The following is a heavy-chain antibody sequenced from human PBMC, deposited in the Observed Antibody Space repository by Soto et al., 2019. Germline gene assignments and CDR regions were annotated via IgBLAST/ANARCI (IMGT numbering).Heavy chain of an antibody. Sequence: GESLKISCKGSGYSFTSYWTSWVRQMPVKGLEWMGRIDPSDSYTNYSPSFQGHVTISADKSISTAYLQWSSLKASDTAMYYCASLPPLCFGEPLYYYYGMDVCGQGTTVTVSS. CDR3: ASLPPLCFGEPLYYYYGMDV. CDR1: GYSFTSYW. J-gene: IGHJ6*02. CDR2: IDPSDSYT. V-gene: IGHV5-10-1*01. D-gene: IGHD1-26*01.